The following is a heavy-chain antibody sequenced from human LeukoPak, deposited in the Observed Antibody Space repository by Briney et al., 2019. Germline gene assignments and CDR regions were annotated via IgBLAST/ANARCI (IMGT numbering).Heavy chain of an antibody. V-gene: IGHV3-23*01. CDR3: TRRGGDGWGYFDY. Sequence: TGGSLRLSCAASGFTISTHVMNWVPQAPGKGLEWLSSVSETADRTFYADYVKGRFTISRDNSKNKLYLEMSSLRVEDTAVYYCTRRGGDGWGYFDYWGQGILVTVSS. D-gene: IGHD2-21*01. CDR2: VSETADRT. J-gene: IGHJ4*02. CDR1: GFTISTHV.